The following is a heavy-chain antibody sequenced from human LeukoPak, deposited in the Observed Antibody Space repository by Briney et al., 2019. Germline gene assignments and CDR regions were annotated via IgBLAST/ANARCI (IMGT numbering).Heavy chain of an antibody. CDR2: MNSDGSAT. CDR3: AKGPNYFDS. Sequence: GGSLRLSCAASGFSFSNYWMHWVRQAPGKGLVWVTRMNSDGSATYYADSVQGRFTISRDNAKNTLYLQMNSLRAEDTAMYFCAKGPNYFDSWGQGALVTVSS. CDR1: GFSFSNYW. V-gene: IGHV3-74*01. J-gene: IGHJ4*02.